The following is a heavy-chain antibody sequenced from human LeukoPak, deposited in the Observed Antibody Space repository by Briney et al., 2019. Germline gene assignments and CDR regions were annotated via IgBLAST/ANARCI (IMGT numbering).Heavy chain of an antibody. V-gene: IGHV4-39*07. D-gene: IGHD6-19*01. CDR1: GGSISSSSYY. Sequence: SETLSLTCTVSGGSISSSSYYWGWIRQPPGKGLEWIGSIYYSGSTYYNPSLKSRVTISVDTSKNQFSLKLSSVTAADTAVYYCARIAVAGNGDYWGQGTLVTVSS. CDR3: ARIAVAGNGDY. CDR2: IYYSGST. J-gene: IGHJ4*02.